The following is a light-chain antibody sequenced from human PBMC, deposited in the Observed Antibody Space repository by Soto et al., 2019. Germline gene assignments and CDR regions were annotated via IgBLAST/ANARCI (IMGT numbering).Light chain of an antibody. Sequence: QSVLTQPPSASGSPGQSVTISCTGTSSDIGSYNYVSWYQQHPGKAPKLMIHEVSNRPSGVSDRFSGSKSGNTASLTISGLQADDEADYYCSSHTTYSTRVFGTGTKVTVL. CDR2: EVS. V-gene: IGLV2-14*01. CDR3: SSHTTYSTRV. J-gene: IGLJ1*01. CDR1: SSDIGSYNY.